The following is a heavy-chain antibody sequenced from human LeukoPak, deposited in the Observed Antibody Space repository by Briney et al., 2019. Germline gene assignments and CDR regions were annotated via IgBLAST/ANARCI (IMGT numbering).Heavy chain of an antibody. CDR2: ISYDGSNK. CDR3: AREQYSYGKFDY. D-gene: IGHD5-18*01. J-gene: IGHJ4*02. CDR1: GFTFSSSG. V-gene: IGHV3-30*03. Sequence: QPGGSLRLSCAASGFTFSSSGMHWVRQAPGKGLEWVAVISYDGSNKYYAGSVKGRFTISRDNSKNTLYLQMNSLRAEDTAVYYCAREQYSYGKFDYWGQGTLVTVSS.